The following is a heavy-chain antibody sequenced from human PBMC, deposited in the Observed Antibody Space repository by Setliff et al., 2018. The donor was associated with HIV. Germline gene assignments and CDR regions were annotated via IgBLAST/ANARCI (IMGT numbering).Heavy chain of an antibody. CDR1: GDIFSKYT. V-gene: IGHV1-69*08. Sequence: SVKVSCKASGDIFSKYTFSWVRQAPGQGLEWVGSVIPMLGTPNYAQKFQGRVTMTRDTSTSTVYMELSSLRSEDTAVYYCASPVVTTPHDAFDIWGQGTMVTVSS. CDR2: VIPMLGTP. CDR3: ASPVVTTPHDAFDI. J-gene: IGHJ3*02. D-gene: IGHD2-15*01.